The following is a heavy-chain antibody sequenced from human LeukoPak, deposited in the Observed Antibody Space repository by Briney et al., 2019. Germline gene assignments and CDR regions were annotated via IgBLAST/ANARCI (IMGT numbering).Heavy chain of an antibody. Sequence: ASVKVSCKASGGTFSSYAISWVRQAPGQGLEWMGRIIPILGIANYAQKFQGRVTITADKSTSTAYMELSSLRSEGTAVYYCARDCSSTSCYAGINWFDPWGQGTLVTVSS. J-gene: IGHJ5*02. V-gene: IGHV1-69*04. CDR1: GGTFSSYA. CDR2: IIPILGIA. D-gene: IGHD2-2*01. CDR3: ARDCSSTSCYAGINWFDP.